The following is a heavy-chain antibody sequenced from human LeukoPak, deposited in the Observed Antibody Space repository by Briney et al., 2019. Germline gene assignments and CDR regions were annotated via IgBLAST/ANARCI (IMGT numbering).Heavy chain of an antibody. D-gene: IGHD6-6*01. V-gene: IGHV4-38-2*01. J-gene: IGHJ4*02. CDR2: IYYSGST. CDR1: GYSVASDYY. Sequence: SETLSLICAVSGYSVASDYYWGWIRQPPGKGLEWIGSIYYSGSTYYTPSLKSRATISVDTSKNQFSLKLSSMTAADTAVYYCARVGTARPSYYFDYWGQGTLVTVSS. CDR3: ARVGTARPSYYFDY.